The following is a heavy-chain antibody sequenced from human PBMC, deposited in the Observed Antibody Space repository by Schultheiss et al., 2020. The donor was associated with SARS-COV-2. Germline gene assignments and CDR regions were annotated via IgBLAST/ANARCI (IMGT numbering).Heavy chain of an antibody. CDR2: ISYDGSNK. J-gene: IGHJ4*02. CDR1: GFTVSSNY. D-gene: IGHD6-25*01. Sequence: GGSLRLSCAASGFTVSSNYMSWVRQAPGKGLEWVAVISYDGSNKYYADSVKGRFTISRDNSKNTLYLQMNSLRAEDTAVYYCASYSGHFDYWGQGTLVTVSS. V-gene: IGHV3-30*01. CDR3: ASYSGHFDY.